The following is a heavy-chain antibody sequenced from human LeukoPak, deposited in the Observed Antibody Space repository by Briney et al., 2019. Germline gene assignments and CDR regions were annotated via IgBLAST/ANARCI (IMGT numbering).Heavy chain of an antibody. V-gene: IGHV1-24*01. CDR1: GYTLTELS. Sequence: ASVKVSCKVSGYTLTELSMHWVRQAPGKGLEWMGGFDPEDGETIYAQKFQGRVTMTEDTSTDTAYMELSRLRSEDTAVYYCAPRDDILTGWVMWGQGTLVTVSS. J-gene: IGHJ4*02. CDR3: APRDDILTGWVM. CDR2: FDPEDGET. D-gene: IGHD3-9*01.